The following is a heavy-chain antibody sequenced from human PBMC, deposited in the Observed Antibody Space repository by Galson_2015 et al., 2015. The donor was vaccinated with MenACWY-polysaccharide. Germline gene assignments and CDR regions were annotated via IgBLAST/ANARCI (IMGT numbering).Heavy chain of an antibody. CDR1: GFTFSSYW. CDR3: ARGHYGMDV. J-gene: IGHJ2*01. V-gene: IGHV3-7*01. D-gene: IGHD4-17*01. CDR2: IKKDGSEK. Sequence: SLRLSCAASGFTFSSYWMTWVRQAPGKGLEWVANIKKDGSEKYYVDSVKGRFTISRDNSKNSLYLQMHSLRAEDTAVYSCARGHYGMDVWGRGTLVTVSS.